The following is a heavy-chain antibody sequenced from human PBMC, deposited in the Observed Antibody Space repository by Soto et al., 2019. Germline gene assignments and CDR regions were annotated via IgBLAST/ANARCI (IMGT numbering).Heavy chain of an antibody. CDR1: GYSFTTYG. Sequence: QVQLVQSGGEVKKPGASVKVSCKTSGYSFTTYGISWVRQAPGQGLEWMGWISGYNGNTNYEQKFQGRVTMTTDTSTSTAYMELRSLRSDDTAVYYCAREGPAPYYYYGMDVWGQGSTVAVSS. J-gene: IGHJ6*02. V-gene: IGHV1-18*01. CDR3: AREGPAPYYYYGMDV. CDR2: ISGYNGNT.